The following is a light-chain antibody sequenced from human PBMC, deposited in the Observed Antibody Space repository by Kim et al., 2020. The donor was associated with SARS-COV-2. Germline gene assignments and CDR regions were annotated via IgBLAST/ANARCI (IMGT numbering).Light chain of an antibody. CDR1: NIGSKS. CDR3: QVWDSSSDWV. CDR2: YDS. J-gene: IGLJ3*02. V-gene: IGLV3-21*04. Sequence: SYELTQPPSVAVAPGKTARITWGGNNIGSKSVHWYQQKPGQAPVLVIYYDSDRPSGIPERFSGSNSGNTATLTISRVEAGDEADYYCQVWDSSSDWVFGG.